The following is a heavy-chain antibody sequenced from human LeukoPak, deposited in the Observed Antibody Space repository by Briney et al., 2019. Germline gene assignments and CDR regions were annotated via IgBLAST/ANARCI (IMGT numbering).Heavy chain of an antibody. V-gene: IGHV3-21*01. Sequence: GGSLRLSCAASGFTFSSYSINWVRQAPGQGVEWVSSISSSSSYIYYADSVKGRFSISRDNAKNSLYLQMNSLRAEDTAVYYCARDVSYYDSSGYTDLDYWGQGTLVTVSS. J-gene: IGHJ4*02. CDR2: ISSSSSYI. CDR1: GFTFSSYS. D-gene: IGHD3-22*01. CDR3: ARDVSYYDSSGYTDLDY.